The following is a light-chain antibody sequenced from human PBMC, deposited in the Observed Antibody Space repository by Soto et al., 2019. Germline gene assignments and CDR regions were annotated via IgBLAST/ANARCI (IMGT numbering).Light chain of an antibody. Sequence: EIVMTQSPATLSVSPGERVTLSCRARQSVSSDLAWYQQKPGQAPRLLIYGASTRATGIPARFSGSGSGTEFTLTISSLQSEDFAVYYCQQYNNWALVIFGGGTKVDIK. J-gene: IGKJ4*01. V-gene: IGKV3-15*01. CDR2: GAS. CDR3: QQYNNWALVI. CDR1: QSVSSD.